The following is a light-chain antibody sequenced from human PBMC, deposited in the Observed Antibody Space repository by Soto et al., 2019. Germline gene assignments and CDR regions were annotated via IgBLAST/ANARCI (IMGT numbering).Light chain of an antibody. CDR3: QKYNRAPFT. CDR2: GAS. V-gene: IGKV1-27*01. CDR1: QDISNF. J-gene: IGKJ4*01. Sequence: DIQMTQSPSSLSASIGDRVTITCRASQDISNFLAWYQQKPGKVPKALIYGASTLHSGVPSRFSGTGSGTDFTLTINSLQPEDVATYYCQKYNRAPFTFGGGTKVEIK.